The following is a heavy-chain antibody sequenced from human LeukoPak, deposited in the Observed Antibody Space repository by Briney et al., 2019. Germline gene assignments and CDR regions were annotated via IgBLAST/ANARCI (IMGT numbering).Heavy chain of an antibody. Sequence: SETLSLTCTVSGGSISGGGYYWSWIRQPPGKGLEWVAYIYHSGSTSYNPSLKSRVTISVDRSRNQFSLRLTSVTAADTAVYYCARTGCSSSSSCMFDPWGQGTLVTVSS. CDR1: GGSISGGGYY. J-gene: IGHJ5*02. CDR3: ARTGCSSSSSCMFDP. D-gene: IGHD2-2*01. CDR2: IYHSGST. V-gene: IGHV4-30-2*01.